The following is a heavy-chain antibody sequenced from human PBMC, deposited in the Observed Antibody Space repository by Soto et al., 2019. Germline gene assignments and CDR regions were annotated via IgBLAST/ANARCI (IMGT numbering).Heavy chain of an antibody. CDR1: GASISSGDYN. J-gene: IGHJ4*02. CDR2: IYDSGST. Sequence: PSETLSLTCTVSGASISSGDYNWSWIRQPPGKGLEWIGDIYDSGSTYYNPSLKSRLTISVDTSKNHFSLKLSSVTAADTAVYYCARVKATAITNVTRDQWGQGTLVTVSS. D-gene: IGHD2-21*02. V-gene: IGHV4-30-4*01. CDR3: ARVKATAITNVTRDQ.